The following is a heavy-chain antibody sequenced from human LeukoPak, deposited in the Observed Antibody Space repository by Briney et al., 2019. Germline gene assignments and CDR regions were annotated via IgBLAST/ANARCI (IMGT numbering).Heavy chain of an antibody. CDR2: IYSGGST. CDR3: ARERYNWNDGKGGYYFDY. V-gene: IGHV3-53*01. D-gene: IGHD1-20*01. Sequence: PGGSLRLSCAASGFTVSSNYMSWVRQAPWKGLEWVSVIYSGGSTYYADSVKGRFTISRDNSKNTLYLQMNSLRAEDTAVYYCARERYNWNDGKGGYYFDYWGQGTLVTVSS. J-gene: IGHJ4*02. CDR1: GFTVSSNY.